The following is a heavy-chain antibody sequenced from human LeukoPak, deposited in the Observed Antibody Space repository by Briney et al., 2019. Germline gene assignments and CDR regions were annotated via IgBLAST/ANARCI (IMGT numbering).Heavy chain of an antibody. V-gene: IGHV3-30*04. CDR1: GFTFSSHA. D-gene: IGHD1-26*01. Sequence: GGSLRLSCAASGFTFSSHAMHWVRQAPGKGLEWVAVISYDGSNKYYADSVKGRFTISRDNSKNTLYLQMNSLRAEDTAVYYCAEMGAKGAFDIWGQGTMVTVSS. CDR3: AEMGAKGAFDI. J-gene: IGHJ3*02. CDR2: ISYDGSNK.